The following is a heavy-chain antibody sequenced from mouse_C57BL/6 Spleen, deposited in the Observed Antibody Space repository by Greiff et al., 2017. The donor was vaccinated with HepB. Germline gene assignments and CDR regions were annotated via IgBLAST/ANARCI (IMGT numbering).Heavy chain of an antibody. Sequence: DVKLQESGGGLVQPGGSMKLSCVASGFTFSNYWMNWVRQSPEKGLEWVAQIRLKSDNYATHYAESVKGRFTISRDDSKSSVYLQMNNLRAEDTGIYYCINHGSRGYYYAMDYWGQGTSVTVSS. CDR1: GFTFSNYW. D-gene: IGHD1-1*01. CDR3: INHGSRGYYYAMDY. CDR2: IRLKSDNYAT. V-gene: IGHV6-3*01. J-gene: IGHJ4*01.